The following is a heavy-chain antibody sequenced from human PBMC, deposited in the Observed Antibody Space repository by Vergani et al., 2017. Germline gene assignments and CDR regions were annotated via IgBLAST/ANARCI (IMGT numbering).Heavy chain of an antibody. CDR1: GYSIRNGYY. CDR2: IYHSGST. V-gene: IGHV4-38-2*01. Sequence: QVQLQESGPGLGEPSATLSLTCAVLGYSIRNGYYWGWIRQPPGRGLEWIGSIYHSGSTHYNPSLKSRVTISVDTSKNDFSLKVTSVTAADTAVYYCTRQPQEGASGPPSVPTWGQGISVIVSS. J-gene: IGHJ4*02. CDR3: TRQPQEGASGPPSVPT. D-gene: IGHD5-12*01.